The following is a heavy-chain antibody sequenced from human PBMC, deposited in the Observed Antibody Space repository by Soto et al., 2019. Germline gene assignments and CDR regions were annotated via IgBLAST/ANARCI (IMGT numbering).Heavy chain of an antibody. CDR1: GFTFSSYW. J-gene: IGHJ5*02. CDR3: ARGPIVVVTASGGWFDP. V-gene: IGHV3-74*01. D-gene: IGHD2-21*02. CDR2: INSDGSST. Sequence: GGSLRLSCAASGFTFSSYWMHWVRQAPGKGLVWVSRINSDGSSTNYADSVKGRFTISRDNAKNTLYLQMNSLRAEDTAVYYCARGPIVVVTASGGWFDPWGQGTLVPVSS.